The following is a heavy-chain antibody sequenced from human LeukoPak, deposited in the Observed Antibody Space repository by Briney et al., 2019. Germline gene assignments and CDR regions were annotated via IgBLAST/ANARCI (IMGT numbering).Heavy chain of an antibody. J-gene: IGHJ6*03. D-gene: IGHD1-26*01. CDR1: GYTFTSYA. CDR3: ARAGGATEYYYYYMDV. CDR2: INPNSGGT. Sequence: ASVKVSCKASGYTFTSYAMNWVRQAPGQGLEWMGWINPNSGGTNYAQKFQGRVTMTRDTSISTAYMELSRLRSDDTAVYYCARAGGATEYYYYYMDVWGKGTTVTISS. V-gene: IGHV1-2*02.